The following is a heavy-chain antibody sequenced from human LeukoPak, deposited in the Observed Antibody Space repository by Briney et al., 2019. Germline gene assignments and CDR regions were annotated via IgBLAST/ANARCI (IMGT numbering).Heavy chain of an antibody. Sequence: PSETLSLTCAVYGGPFSGYYWSWIRQPPGKGLEWIGEINHSGSTNYNPSLKSRVTISVDTSKNQFSLKLSSVTAADTAVYYCARGPPYYYGSGSYPVHYWGQGTLVTVSS. CDR2: INHSGST. CDR3: ARGPPYYYGSGSYPVHY. D-gene: IGHD3-10*01. J-gene: IGHJ4*02. V-gene: IGHV4-34*01. CDR1: GGPFSGYY.